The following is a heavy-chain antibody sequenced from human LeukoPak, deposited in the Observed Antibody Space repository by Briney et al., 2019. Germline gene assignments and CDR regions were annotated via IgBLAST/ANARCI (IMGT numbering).Heavy chain of an antibody. J-gene: IGHJ4*02. CDR1: GFTFSSYA. CDR3: AKGSIVVVPAAPFDY. D-gene: IGHD2-2*01. CDR2: ISGSGGST. V-gene: IGHV3-23*01. Sequence: GGSLRLSCAASGFTFSSYAMSWVRQAPGKGLEWVSAISGSGGSTYYADSVKGRFTISRDNFKNTLYLQMNSLRAEDTAVYYCAKGSIVVVPAAPFDYWGQGTLVTVSS.